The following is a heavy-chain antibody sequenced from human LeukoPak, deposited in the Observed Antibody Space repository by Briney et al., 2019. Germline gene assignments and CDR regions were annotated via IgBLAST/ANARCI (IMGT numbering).Heavy chain of an antibody. CDR2: MNPNSGGT. D-gene: IGHD6-13*01. CDR3: ARGLSTSWQNFDY. J-gene: IGHJ4*02. CDR1: GYTFTAYY. Sequence: ASVKVSCKASGYTFTAYYIHWVRQAPGQGLEWMGWMNPNSGGTSYAQKFQGRVTMTSDTSTSTVYMDLSSLRFEDTAVYYCARGLSTSWQNFDYWGQGTLVTVSS. V-gene: IGHV1-2*02.